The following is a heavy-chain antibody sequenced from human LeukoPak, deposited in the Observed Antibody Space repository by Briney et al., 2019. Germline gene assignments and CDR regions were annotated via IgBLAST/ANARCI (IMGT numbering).Heavy chain of an antibody. CDR1: GYTFTGYY. Sequence: PGASVKVSCKASGYTFTGYYMHWVRQAPGQGLEWMGWINPNSGGTNYAQKFQGRVTMTRDTSISTAYMELSRLRSDDTAVYYCARGMIVVVIQLFRLDPWGQGTLVTVSS. CDR2: INPNSGGT. D-gene: IGHD3-22*01. V-gene: IGHV1-2*02. J-gene: IGHJ5*02. CDR3: ARGMIVVVIQLFRLDP.